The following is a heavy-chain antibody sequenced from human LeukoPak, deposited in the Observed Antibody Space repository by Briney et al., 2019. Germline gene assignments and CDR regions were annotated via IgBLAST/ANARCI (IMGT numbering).Heavy chain of an antibody. D-gene: IGHD3-3*01. Sequence: GGSLRLSCAASGFTFSSYSMNWVRQAPGKGLEWVSSISSSSYIYYADSVKGRFTISRDNAKNSLYLQMNSLRAEDTAVYYCARAQDFWSGPGGFDYWGQGTLVTVSS. J-gene: IGHJ4*02. CDR1: GFTFSSYS. CDR3: ARAQDFWSGPGGFDY. CDR2: ISSSSYI. V-gene: IGHV3-21*04.